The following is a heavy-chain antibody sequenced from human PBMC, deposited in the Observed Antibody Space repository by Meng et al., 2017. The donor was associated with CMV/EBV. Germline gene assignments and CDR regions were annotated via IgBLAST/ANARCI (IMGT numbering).Heavy chain of an antibody. CDR1: GFTFSSYS. CDR3: AKDLKRGYSGYDQY. D-gene: IGHD5-12*01. J-gene: IGHJ4*02. Sequence: GESLKISCAASGFTFSSYSMNWVRQAPGKGLEWVSYISSSSSTIYYADSVKGRFTISRDNAKNSLYLQMNSLRAEDTAVYYCAKDLKRGYSGYDQYWGQGTLVTVSS. V-gene: IGHV3-48*04. CDR2: ISSSSSTI.